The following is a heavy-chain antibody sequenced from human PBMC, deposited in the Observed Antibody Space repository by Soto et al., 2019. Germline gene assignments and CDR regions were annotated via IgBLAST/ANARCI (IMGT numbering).Heavy chain of an antibody. CDR3: ARVGYCSGGSCQNNWFDP. Sequence: ASVKVSCKASGYTFTSYDINWVRQATGQGLEWMGWMNPNSGNTGYAQKFQGRVTMTRNTSISTAYMELSSLRSEDTAVYYCARVGYCSGGSCQNNWFDPWGQGTLVTVSS. V-gene: IGHV1-8*01. D-gene: IGHD2-15*01. J-gene: IGHJ5*02. CDR2: MNPNSGNT. CDR1: GYTFTSYD.